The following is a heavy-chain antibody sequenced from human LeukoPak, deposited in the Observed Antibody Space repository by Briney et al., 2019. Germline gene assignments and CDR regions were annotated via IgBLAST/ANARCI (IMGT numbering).Heavy chain of an antibody. Sequence: GGSLRLSCVASGFTFSNYTLSWVRQAPGKGLEWVSGISASDDYTYYADSVKGQFTISRDNSKNTLCLQMNSLRAEDTAVYYCARDNGSGSYYRDYWGQGTLVTVSS. D-gene: IGHD3-10*01. V-gene: IGHV3-23*01. CDR1: GFTFSNYT. CDR3: ARDNGSGSYYRDY. J-gene: IGHJ4*02. CDR2: ISASDDYT.